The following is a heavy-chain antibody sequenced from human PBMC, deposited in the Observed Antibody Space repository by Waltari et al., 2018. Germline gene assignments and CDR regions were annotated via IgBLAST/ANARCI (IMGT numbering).Heavy chain of an antibody. V-gene: IGHV3-74*01. J-gene: IGHJ6*02. CDR2: INSDGSDT. Sequence: EEQLVESGGGLIQPGESLRVSCAVSGFTFSRYWMNWVRQAPGKGLVWVARINSDGSDTSYADSVKGRFTISRDNAKNTVYLQMKSLRAEETAVYYCARVARKTYSSPVPGRDYYYGMDVWGLGTTVTVSS. CDR3: ARVARKTYSSPVPGRDYYYGMDV. CDR1: GFTFSRYW. D-gene: IGHD6-13*01.